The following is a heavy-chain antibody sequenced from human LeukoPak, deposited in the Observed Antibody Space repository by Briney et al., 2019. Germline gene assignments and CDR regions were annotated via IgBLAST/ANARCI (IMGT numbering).Heavy chain of an antibody. CDR3: ARGRPDPVTLDY. Sequence: KPSETLSLTCTVSGGSISSYYWSWIRQPPGKGLEWIGYIYYSGSTNYNPSLKSRVTISVDTSKNQFSLKLSSVTAANTAVYYCARGRPDPVTLDYWGQGTLVTVSS. V-gene: IGHV4-59*01. CDR2: IYYSGST. D-gene: IGHD4-17*01. CDR1: GGSISSYY. J-gene: IGHJ4*02.